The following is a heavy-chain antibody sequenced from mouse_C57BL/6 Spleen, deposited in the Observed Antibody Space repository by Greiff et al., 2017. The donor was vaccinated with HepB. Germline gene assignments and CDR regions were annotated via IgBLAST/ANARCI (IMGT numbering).Heavy chain of an antibody. V-gene: IGHV1-69*01. J-gene: IGHJ1*03. D-gene: IGHD2-1*01. Sequence: QVQLQQPGAELVMPGASVKLSCKASGYTFTSYWMHWVKQRPGQGLEWIGEIDPSDSYTNYNQKFKGKSTLTVDKTSSTAYMQLSSLTSEDSAVYYCASGGIYYGKRRWYFDVWGTRTTVTVSS. CDR1: GYTFTSYW. CDR3: ASGGIYYGKRRWYFDV. CDR2: IDPSDSYT.